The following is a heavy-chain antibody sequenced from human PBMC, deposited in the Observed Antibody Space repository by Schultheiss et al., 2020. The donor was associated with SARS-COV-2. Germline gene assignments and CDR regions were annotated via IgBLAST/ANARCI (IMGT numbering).Heavy chain of an antibody. D-gene: IGHD6-13*01. CDR2: IYTSGST. Sequence: SQTLSLTCTVSGGSISSYYWSWIRQPAGKGLEWIGRIYTSGSTNYNPSLKSRVTMSVDTSKNQFSLKLSSVTAADTAVYYCARALGSSSWQVHSPFDPWGQGTLVTVSS. CDR1: GGSISSYY. CDR3: ARALGSSSWQVHSPFDP. J-gene: IGHJ5*02. V-gene: IGHV4-4*07.